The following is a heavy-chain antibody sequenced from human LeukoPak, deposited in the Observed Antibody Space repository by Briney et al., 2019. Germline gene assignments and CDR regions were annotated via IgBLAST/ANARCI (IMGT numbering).Heavy chain of an antibody. D-gene: IGHD2-15*01. J-gene: IGHJ6*02. Sequence: SETLSLTCAVYGGSFSGYYWNWIRQPPGKGLEWIGEINHSGSTNYNPSLKSRVTISVDTSKNQFSLKLSSVTAADTAVYYCARGLYVRYCSGGSCKRSYYYYGMDVWGQGTTVTVSS. CDR1: GGSFSGYY. V-gene: IGHV4-34*01. CDR2: INHSGST. CDR3: ARGLYVRYCSGGSCKRSYYYYGMDV.